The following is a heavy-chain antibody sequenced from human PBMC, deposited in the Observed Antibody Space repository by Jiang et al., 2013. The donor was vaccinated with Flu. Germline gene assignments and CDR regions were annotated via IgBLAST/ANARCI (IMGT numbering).Heavy chain of an antibody. Sequence: GAEVKKPGESLRISCKGSGYSLPSYWINWVRQMPGKGLEWMGKIDPSDSYTNYSPSFQGQVTISADKSISTAYLQWSSLKASDTAMYYCARLDIDDSSGYYSDYWGQGTLVTVSS. CDR3: ARLDIDDSSGYYSDY. V-gene: IGHV5-10-1*04. J-gene: IGHJ4*02. D-gene: IGHD3-22*01. CDR2: IDPSDSYT. CDR1: GYSLPSYW.